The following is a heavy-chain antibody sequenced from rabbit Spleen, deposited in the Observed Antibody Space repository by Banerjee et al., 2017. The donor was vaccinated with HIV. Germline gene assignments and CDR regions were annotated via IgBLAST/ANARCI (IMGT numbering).Heavy chain of an antibody. J-gene: IGHJ6*01. CDR1: GFSSSSIDY. CDR2: FAGSSSGFT. V-gene: IGHV1S40*01. Sequence: QSLEESGGDLVKPGASLTIICTASGFSSSSIDYMCCGRQAPGKGMEWMSCFAGSSSGFTYSAAWAKGRFSITKTSSTTVTLQITSLTVADTATYFCARNAGSSFSSYSMDLWGPGTLVTVS. CDR3: ARNAGSSFSSYSMDL. D-gene: IGHD8-1*01.